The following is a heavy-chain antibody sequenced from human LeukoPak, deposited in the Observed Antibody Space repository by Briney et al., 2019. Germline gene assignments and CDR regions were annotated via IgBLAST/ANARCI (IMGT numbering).Heavy chain of an antibody. CDR1: GGSISSSGPY. J-gene: IGHJ3*01. CDR2: ISYSGSA. Sequence: SETLSLTCSVSGGSISSSGPYWDWVRQPPGQGLEWIGTISYSGSADYNPSLSSRVTMSVDTFKNQYSLMLRSVTAADTAIYYCARRAAFSDTWFHTFDLWGRGTTVAVSS. D-gene: IGHD3-10*01. CDR3: ARRAAFSDTWFHTFDL. V-gene: IGHV4-39*01.